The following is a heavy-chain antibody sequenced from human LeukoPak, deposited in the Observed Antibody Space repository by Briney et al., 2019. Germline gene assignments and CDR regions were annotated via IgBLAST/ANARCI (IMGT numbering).Heavy chain of an antibody. CDR2: IRQDGSDK. J-gene: IGHJ3*01. D-gene: IGHD6-13*01. CDR3: VYKYILSWSAFDF. Sequence: GGSLRLSCAISGFTSTTAWMTWVRQAPGKGLEWVADIRQDGSDKYYVDSVKGRFIISRDNAKKSVSLHMNNLRVEDTAVYCVVYKYILSWSAFDFWGRGTMVTVSS. V-gene: IGHV3-7*01. CDR1: GFTSTTAW.